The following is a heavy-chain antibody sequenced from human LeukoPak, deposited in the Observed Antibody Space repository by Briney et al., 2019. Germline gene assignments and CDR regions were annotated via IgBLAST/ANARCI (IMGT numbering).Heavy chain of an antibody. CDR2: INPNSGGT. V-gene: IGHV1-2*02. J-gene: IGHJ4*02. CDR3: ARVESTEGISWYREFDY. D-gene: IGHD6-13*01. CDR1: GYTFTGYY. Sequence: ASVKVSCKASGYTFTGYYIHWVRQPPGQGLELMAWINPNSGGTSCAQKFQGRVTTTRDTSIRTVYMELSSLRSDDTAMYYCARVESTEGISWYREFDYWGQGTLVTVSS.